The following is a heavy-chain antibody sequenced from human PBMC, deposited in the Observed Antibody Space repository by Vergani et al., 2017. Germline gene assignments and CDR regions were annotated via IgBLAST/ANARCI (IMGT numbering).Heavy chain of an antibody. CDR3: AKHFRGWGIDY. V-gene: IGHV3-30*02. Sequence: QVQLVESGGGVVQRGGSLRLSRATSGCTLSNYDMQWIRQGPGKGLEFVAFIQFDGSNQYYADSVKGRFTLSRDFSKNTLYLQMNSLRTDDTATYYCAKHFRGWGIDYWGQGTQVIVSS. D-gene: IGHD3-16*01. J-gene: IGHJ4*02. CDR1: GCTLSNYD. CDR2: IQFDGSNQ.